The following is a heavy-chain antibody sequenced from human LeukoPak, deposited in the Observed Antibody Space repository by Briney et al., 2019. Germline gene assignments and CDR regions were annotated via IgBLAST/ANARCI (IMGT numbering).Heavy chain of an antibody. CDR2: MNPNSGNT. Sequence: ASVKVSCKASGYTFTSYDINWVRQATGQGLEWMGWMNPNSGNTGYAQKFQGRVTMTRNTSISTAYMELSSLRSEDTAVYYCARESIQEYYFDYWGQGTLVTVSS. CDR3: ARESIQEYYFDY. J-gene: IGHJ4*02. D-gene: IGHD2/OR15-2a*01. V-gene: IGHV1-8*01. CDR1: GYTFTSYD.